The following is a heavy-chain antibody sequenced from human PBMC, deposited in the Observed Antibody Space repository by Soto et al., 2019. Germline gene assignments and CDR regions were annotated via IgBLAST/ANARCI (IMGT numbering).Heavy chain of an antibody. D-gene: IGHD6-19*01. CDR1: GGSVSSGSYY. CDR3: ARDIGQWLGNHYYGMDV. V-gene: IGHV4-61*01. CDR2: IYDRGTF. J-gene: IGHJ6*02. Sequence: QVQLQESGPGLVKPSETLSLTCTVSGGSVSSGSYYWSWIRQPPGKGLEWIGYIYDRGTFNYNLYLKSRVTVSAYTSKNQPSLKLSSVTAADTAVYYCARDIGQWLGNHYYGMDVWGQGTTVTVSS.